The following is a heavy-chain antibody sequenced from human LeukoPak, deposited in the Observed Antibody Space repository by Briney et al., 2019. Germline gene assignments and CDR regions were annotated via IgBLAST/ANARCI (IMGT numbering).Heavy chain of an antibody. J-gene: IGHJ4*02. Sequence: GGSLRLSCAASGFTFSSHDMSWVRQAPGKGLEWVSGISGSGDSTYYADSVKGRFTISRDYSKNTLYLQMNSLRAEDTAVYYCARGTSSSGYYSSSYYFDYWGQGTLVTVSS. CDR1: GFTFSSHD. D-gene: IGHD3-22*01. CDR3: ARGTSSSGYYSSSYYFDY. V-gene: IGHV3-23*01. CDR2: ISGSGDST.